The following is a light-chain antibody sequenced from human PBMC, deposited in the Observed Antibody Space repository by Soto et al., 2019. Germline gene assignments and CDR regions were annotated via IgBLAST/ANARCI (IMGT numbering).Light chain of an antibody. CDR1: SSDVGGYNS. Sequence: QSALTQPRSVSGSPGQSVTISCTGTSSDVGGYNSVSWYQQHPGKAPKLMIYDVTKWPSGVPDRFSGSKSGNTASLTISGLQAEDEADYYCCSYASSYTHYVLGTGTKVTVL. J-gene: IGLJ1*01. CDR3: CSYASSYTHYV. V-gene: IGLV2-11*01. CDR2: DVT.